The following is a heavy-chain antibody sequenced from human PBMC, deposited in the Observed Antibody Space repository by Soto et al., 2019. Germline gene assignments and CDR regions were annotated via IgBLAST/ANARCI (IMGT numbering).Heavy chain of an antibody. CDR1: GFAFNDFA. CDR3: AKGASHAPFEK. V-gene: IGHV3-23*01. Sequence: HPGGSLRLSCAASGFAFNDFAKSWVRQAPGKGPEWLSTISGSGDKTFHSDSVKGRFDISRDNSNNKMFLQMNSLRAEDTAIYYCAKGASHAPFEKWGRGTLVTVSS. J-gene: IGHJ4*02. CDR2: ISGSGDKT.